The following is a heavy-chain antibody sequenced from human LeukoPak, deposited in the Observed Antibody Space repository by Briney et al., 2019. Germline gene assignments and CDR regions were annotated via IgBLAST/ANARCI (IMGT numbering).Heavy chain of an antibody. Sequence: SETLSLTCTVSGGSLSSYYWSWIRQPPGKGLEWIGYIYYSGSTNYNPSLKSRVTISVDTSKNQFSLKLSSVTAADTAVYYCARRPVGAVTIPWFDAWGQGTLVTVSS. V-gene: IGHV4-59*01. CDR1: GGSLSSYY. D-gene: IGHD1-26*01. CDR2: IYYSGST. J-gene: IGHJ5*02. CDR3: ARRPVGAVTIPWFDA.